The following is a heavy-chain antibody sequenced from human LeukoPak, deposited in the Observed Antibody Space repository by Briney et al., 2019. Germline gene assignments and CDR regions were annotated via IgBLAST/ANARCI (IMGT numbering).Heavy chain of an antibody. CDR2: IRYDGSNK. Sequence: GGSLRLSCVASGFTFSSYGMHWVRQAPGKGLEWVAFIRYDGSNKYYADSVKGRFTISRDNSKNTLYLQMNSLRAEDTAVYYCAKDASITMIVVVSQYYFDYWGQGTLVTVSS. CDR1: GFTFSSYG. V-gene: IGHV3-30*02. CDR3: AKDASITMIVVVSQYYFDY. D-gene: IGHD3-22*01. J-gene: IGHJ4*02.